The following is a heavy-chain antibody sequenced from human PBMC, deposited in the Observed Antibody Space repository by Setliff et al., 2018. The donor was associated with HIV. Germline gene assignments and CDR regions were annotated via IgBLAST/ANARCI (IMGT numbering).Heavy chain of an antibody. CDR1: GYTFTGYY. CDR3: ARDLQNPVVVLAATVFYYGMDV. Sequence: ASVKVSCKASGYTFTGYYMHWVRQAPGQGLEWMGWINPNSGGTNYAQKFQGRVAMTRDTSISTAYMELTRLTSDDTAVYFCARDLQNPVVVLAATVFYYGMDVWGQGTAVTVSS. V-gene: IGHV1-2*02. J-gene: IGHJ6*02. D-gene: IGHD2-15*01. CDR2: INPNSGGT.